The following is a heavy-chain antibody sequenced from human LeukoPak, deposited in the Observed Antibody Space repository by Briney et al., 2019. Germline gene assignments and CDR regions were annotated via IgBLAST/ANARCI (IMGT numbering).Heavy chain of an antibody. J-gene: IGHJ4*02. D-gene: IGHD6-19*01. Sequence: GGSLRLSCAASGFTFSDYYMSWIRQAPGKGLEWVAVISYDGSNKYYADSVKGRFTISRDNSKNTLYLQMNSLRAEDTAVYYCARVPSMAVAGFYFDYWGQGTLVTVSS. CDR2: ISYDGSNK. CDR3: ARVPSMAVAGFYFDY. CDR1: GFTFSDYY. V-gene: IGHV3-30-3*01.